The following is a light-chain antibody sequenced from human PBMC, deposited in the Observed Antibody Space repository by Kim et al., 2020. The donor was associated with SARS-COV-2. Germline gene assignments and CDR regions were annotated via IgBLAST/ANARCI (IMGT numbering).Light chain of an antibody. CDR3: ATWDDSLYGWV. CDR2: SNN. J-gene: IGLJ3*02. V-gene: IGLV1-44*01. CDR1: SSNIGGNT. Sequence: QSVLTQPPSASGTPGQRVTISCSGSSSNIGGNTINWYQQLPGSAPKLLIYSNNQRPSGVPDRFSGSKSGTSASLAISGLQSEDEADYYYATWDDSLYGWVFGGGTQLTVL.